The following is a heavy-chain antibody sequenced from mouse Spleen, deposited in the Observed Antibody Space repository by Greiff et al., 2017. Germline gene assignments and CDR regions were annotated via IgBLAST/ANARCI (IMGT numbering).Heavy chain of an antibody. Sequence: QVQLKQPGAELVRPGSSVKLSCKASGYTFTSYWMHWVKQRPIQGLEWIGNIDPSDSETHYNQKFKDKATLTVDKSSSTAYMQLSSLTSEDSAVYYCARGGNYQGNYFDYWGQGTTLTVSS. D-gene: IGHD2-1*01. CDR3: ARGGNYQGNYFDY. CDR1: GYTFTSYW. V-gene: IGHV1-52*01. CDR2: IDPSDSET. J-gene: IGHJ2*01.